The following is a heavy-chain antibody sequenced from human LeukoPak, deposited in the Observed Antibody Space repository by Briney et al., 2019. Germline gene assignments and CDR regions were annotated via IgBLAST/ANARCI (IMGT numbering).Heavy chain of an antibody. D-gene: IGHD3-10*01. CDR3: ARTDDGSGSP. CDR2: TYYSGST. CDR1: GGSISSSSYY. J-gene: IGHJ5*02. Sequence: SETLSLTCTVSGGSISSSSYYWGWIRQPPGKGLEWIGYTYYSGSTYYNPSLKSRVTISVDTSKNQFSLKLSSVTAADTAVYYCARTDDGSGSPWGQGTLVTVSS. V-gene: IGHV4-30-4*08.